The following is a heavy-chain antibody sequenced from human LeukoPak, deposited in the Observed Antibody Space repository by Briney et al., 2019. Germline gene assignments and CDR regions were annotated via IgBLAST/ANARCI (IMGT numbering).Heavy chain of an antibody. Sequence: GESLKISCKGSGYTFTTRWIGWVRQMPGKGLEWMGIIYPGDSDTRNSPSFQGQVTISADKSISTAYLQWSSLKASDTAMYYCARLNDYADYWGQGTLVTVSS. CDR2: IYPGDSDT. CDR3: ARLNDYADY. CDR1: GYTFTTRW. V-gene: IGHV5-51*01. J-gene: IGHJ4*02. D-gene: IGHD2-8*01.